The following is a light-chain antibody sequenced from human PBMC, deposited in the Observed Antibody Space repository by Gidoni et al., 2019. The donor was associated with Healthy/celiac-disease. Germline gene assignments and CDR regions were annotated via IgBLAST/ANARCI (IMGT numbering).Light chain of an antibody. J-gene: IGKJ1*01. Sequence: DIVMTQSPLSLPVTPGEPASISCRSSQSLLHSNGYNYLDWYLQKPGQSPQLLIYLGSNRASGVPDRFSSSGSGTYFTLKISRVDAEDVGVYYCMQALQTPWTFGQGTKVEIK. V-gene: IGKV2-28*01. CDR2: LGS. CDR3: MQALQTPWT. CDR1: QSLLHSNGYNY.